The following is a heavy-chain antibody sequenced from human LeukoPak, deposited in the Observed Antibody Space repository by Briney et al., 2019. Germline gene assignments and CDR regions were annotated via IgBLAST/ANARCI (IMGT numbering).Heavy chain of an antibody. V-gene: IGHV3-30*02. J-gene: IGHJ5*02. CDR3: AQDRFCSSDSCSFGTTWFDP. D-gene: IGHD6-19*01. Sequence: GGSLRLSGATSGFVFSDYGIHWVRQAPGQGLEWVAFIRYDGSDPNYPDSVKGRFTISRDNSKNMVQLQMNSLRVEDTAVYYCAQDRFCSSDSCSFGTTWFDPWGQGTLVTVSS. CDR1: GFVFSDYG. CDR2: IRYDGSDP.